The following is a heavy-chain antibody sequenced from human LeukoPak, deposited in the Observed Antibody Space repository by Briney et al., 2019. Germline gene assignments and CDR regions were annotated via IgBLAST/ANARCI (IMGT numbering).Heavy chain of an antibody. J-gene: IGHJ4*02. Sequence: GGSLRLSCAGSGFTFSSYNMNWVRQAPGKGLEWVSSISGSSSYIYYADSVKGRFTIPRGNAKNSLYLQMNSLRAEDTAVYYCARDRITVAATETSFDYWGQGTLVTVSS. CDR2: ISGSSSYI. V-gene: IGHV3-21*01. CDR3: ARDRITVAATETSFDY. CDR1: GFTFSSYN. D-gene: IGHD6-19*01.